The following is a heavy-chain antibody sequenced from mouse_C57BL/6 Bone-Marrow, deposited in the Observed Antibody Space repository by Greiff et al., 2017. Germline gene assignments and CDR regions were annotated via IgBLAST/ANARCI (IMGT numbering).Heavy chain of an antibody. J-gene: IGHJ2*01. CDR2: IYPRSGNT. CDR3: SREMITRYYFYY. V-gene: IGHV1-81*01. D-gene: IGHD2-4*01. CDR1: GYTFTSYG. Sequence: QVQLQQSGAELARPGASVKLSCKASGYTFTSYGISWVKQRTGQGLEWIGEIYPRSGNTYYNEKFKGKATLTADKSSSTAYMDLRSLTSEDSAVYFCSREMITRYYFYYWGQGTTLTVSS.